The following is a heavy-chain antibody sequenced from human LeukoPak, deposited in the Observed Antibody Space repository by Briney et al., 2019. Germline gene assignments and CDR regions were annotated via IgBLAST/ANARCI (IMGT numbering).Heavy chain of an antibody. V-gene: IGHV1-2*02. J-gene: IGHJ4*02. CDR2: IQPNSGVT. CDR1: GYTFATYF. D-gene: IGHD2-21*02. Sequence: ASVKVSCKTSGYTFATYFMHWVRQAPGQGLEWMGYIQPNSGVTNYAQKFRGRVTMTWDTSISTAYIELSGLTSDDTAIYYCARPTYCGFDGYFNFDYWGQGTLVTVSS. CDR3: ARPTYCGFDGYFNFDY.